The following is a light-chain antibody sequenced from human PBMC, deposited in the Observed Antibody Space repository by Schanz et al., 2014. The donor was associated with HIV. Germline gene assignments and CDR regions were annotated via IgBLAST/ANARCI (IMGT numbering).Light chain of an antibody. CDR3: GTWDSRMSVGFV. CDR2: DNY. V-gene: IGLV1-51*01. Sequence: QSVLTQPPSVSAAPGQRVTISCSGSASNIGHNYVSWFQQFPGTAPKLLIYDNYQRPSGVPDRFSGSKSGTSATLGITGLQTGDEADYYCGTWDSRMSVGFVFGSGTKLTVL. CDR1: ASNIGHNY. J-gene: IGLJ1*01.